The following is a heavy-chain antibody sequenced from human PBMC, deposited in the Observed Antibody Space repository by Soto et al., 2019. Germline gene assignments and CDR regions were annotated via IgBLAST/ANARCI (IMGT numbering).Heavy chain of an antibody. CDR1: GFSFSGYN. CDR3: AKTGRIAAAGLNFDY. V-gene: IGHV3-21*04. D-gene: IGHD6-13*01. CDR2: ISSSGTYI. J-gene: IGHJ4*02. Sequence: GGSLRLSCSTSGFSFSGYNMNWVRQAPGKGLEWVSFISSSGTYIYYADSVKGRVTISRDNAKNSVNLQMNSLRAEDTAVYYCAKTGRIAAAGLNFDYWGQGTLVTVSS.